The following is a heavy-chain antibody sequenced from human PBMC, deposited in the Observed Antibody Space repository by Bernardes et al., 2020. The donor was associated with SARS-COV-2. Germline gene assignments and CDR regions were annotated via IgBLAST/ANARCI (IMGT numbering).Heavy chain of an antibody. CDR3: AKDRYISASNWGVEFDD. CDR1: GFTFSTYA. V-gene: IGHV3-23*01. J-gene: IGHJ4*02. D-gene: IGHD3-16*01. CDR2: ISGGGDRT. Sequence: GGSLRLSCAASGFTFSTYAVHWVRQAPGKGLEWLSGISGGGDRTYYADSVKGRFTISRDNSKNTLYLQMNSLRAEDTAVYYCAKDRYISASNWGVEFDDGGQRTLVTVA.